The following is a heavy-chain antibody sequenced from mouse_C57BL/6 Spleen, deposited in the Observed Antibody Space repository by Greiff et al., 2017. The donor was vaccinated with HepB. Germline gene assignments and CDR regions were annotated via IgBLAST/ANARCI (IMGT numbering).Heavy chain of an antibody. D-gene: IGHD1-1*01. CDR2: ISYDGSN. J-gene: IGHJ1*03. CDR1: GYSITSGYY. V-gene: IGHV3-6*01. Sequence: EVQLQQSGPGLVKPSQSLSLTCSVTGYSITSGYYWNWIRQFPGNKLEWMGYISYDGSNNYNPSLKNRIAITRDTSKNQFFLKLNSVTTEDTATYYWARRRDYYGSPDVWGTGTTVTVSS. CDR3: ARRRDYYGSPDV.